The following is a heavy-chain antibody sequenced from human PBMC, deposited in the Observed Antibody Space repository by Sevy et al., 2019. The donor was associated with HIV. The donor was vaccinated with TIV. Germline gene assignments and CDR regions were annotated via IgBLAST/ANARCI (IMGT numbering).Heavy chain of an antibody. D-gene: IGHD2-8*01. J-gene: IGHJ4*02. CDR1: GFTFNIYS. V-gene: IGHV3-23*01. Sequence: GGLRLSCAASGFTFNIYSMSWVRQTPGKGLEWVATLSFGCGKINHADSVKGRLTMSRDDSKNAVYLQMNNLRVEDTAIYYCAREGCTKPHDYWGQGTLVTVSS. CDR3: AREGCTKPHDY. CDR2: LSFGCGKI.